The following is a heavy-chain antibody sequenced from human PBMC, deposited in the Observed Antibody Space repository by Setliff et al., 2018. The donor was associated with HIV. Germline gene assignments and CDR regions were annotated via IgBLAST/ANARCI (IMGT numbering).Heavy chain of an antibody. CDR3: TTDVIGYSSSWYKEYFDY. CDR1: GFTFRIYA. J-gene: IGHJ4*02. CDR2: ISGNSDTT. D-gene: IGHD6-13*01. V-gene: IGHV3-23*01. Sequence: PGGSLRLSCVASGFTFRIYAMTWVRQAPGKGLEWVSSISGNSDTTYYANSVEGRFTIARDNAKNLLYLQMNSLKSEDTAVYYCTTDVIGYSSSWYKEYFDYWGQGTLVTVSS.